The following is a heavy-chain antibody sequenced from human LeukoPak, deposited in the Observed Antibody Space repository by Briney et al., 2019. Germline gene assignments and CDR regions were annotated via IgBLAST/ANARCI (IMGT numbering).Heavy chain of an antibody. V-gene: IGHV4-61*05. D-gene: IGHD3-16*01. CDR3: ARHVVRLGYSYGMDV. CDR1: GGSISSSSYY. J-gene: IGHJ6*02. CDR2: IYYIGSA. Sequence: SETLSLTCTVSGGSISSSSYYWGWLRQPSGKGLEWMGYIYYIGSANYNPSLKSRVTISLDAPKNQFSLKLSSVTAADTAVYYCARHVVRLGYSYGMDVWGQGTTVTVSS.